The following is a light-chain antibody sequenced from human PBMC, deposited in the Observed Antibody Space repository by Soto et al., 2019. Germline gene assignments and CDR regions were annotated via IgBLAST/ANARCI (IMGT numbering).Light chain of an antibody. J-gene: IGLJ2*01. CDR1: SSDVGGYNH. CDR3: CSYTSLSTVV. CDR2: AVS. Sequence: QSVLTQPASVSGSPGQSITISCTGTSSDVGGYNHVSWYQHSPGKAPKLILFAVSDRPSGVSHRFSGSKSGNTASLTISGLQAEDEADYFCCSYTSLSTVVFGGGTKLTVL. V-gene: IGLV2-14*01.